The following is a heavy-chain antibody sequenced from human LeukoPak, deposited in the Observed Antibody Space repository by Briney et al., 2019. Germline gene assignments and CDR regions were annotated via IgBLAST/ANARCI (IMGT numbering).Heavy chain of an antibody. Sequence: AETLSLTCTVSGGSISYYYWSWIRQSPGEGLEGIGYIYYSGTTNYNPTLKSRVTISVDTSKNQFSLQLRSVTAADTAVYYCAREDPQTTVPEGMDVWGQGTTVTVSS. CDR2: IYYSGTT. CDR3: AREDPQTTVPEGMDV. J-gene: IGHJ6*02. D-gene: IGHD4-17*01. V-gene: IGHV4-59*01. CDR1: GGSISYYY.